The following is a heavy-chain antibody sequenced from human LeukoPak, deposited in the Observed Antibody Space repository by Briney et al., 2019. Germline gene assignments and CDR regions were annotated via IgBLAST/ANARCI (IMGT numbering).Heavy chain of an antibody. CDR1: GYSFTNYW. J-gene: IGHJ4*02. Sequence: GESLKISCKGSGYSFTNYWIAWVREMPGKGLEWMGIIYPRDSDTRQSPSFEGQVTISADKSISTGYLQWSSLKASDTAMYYCARQAAYSGSYGEDYWGQGTLVTVSS. CDR2: IYPRDSDT. CDR3: ARQAAYSGSYGEDY. D-gene: IGHD1-26*01. V-gene: IGHV5-51*01.